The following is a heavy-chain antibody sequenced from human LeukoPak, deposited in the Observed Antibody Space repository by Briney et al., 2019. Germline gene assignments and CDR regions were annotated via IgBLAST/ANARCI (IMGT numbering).Heavy chain of an antibody. J-gene: IGHJ6*02. CDR3: AKDRLMTTVTTYYYGMDV. V-gene: IGHV3-30*18. D-gene: IGHD4-11*01. CDR2: ISYDGSNK. Sequence: GGSLRLSCAASGFTFSSYGMHWVRQAPGNGLEWVAVISYDGSNKYYADSVKGRFTISRDNSKNTLYLQMNSLRAEDTAVYYCAKDRLMTTVTTYYYGMDVWGQGTTVTVSS. CDR1: GFTFSSYG.